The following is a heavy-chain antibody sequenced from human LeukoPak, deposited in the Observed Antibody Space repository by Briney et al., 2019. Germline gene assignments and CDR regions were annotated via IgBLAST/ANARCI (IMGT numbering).Heavy chain of an antibody. CDR2: ITSSGSNT. V-gene: IGHV3-48*03. Sequence: GGSLRLSCAASGFTFSIFEMNWVRQAPGKGLEWVSYITSSGSNTYYADSVKGRFTLSRENAKSSLYLQMNSLRAEDTAVYYCARANSGDDSFGYGFDPWGQGTLV. D-gene: IGHD5-12*01. J-gene: IGHJ5*02. CDR1: GFTFSIFE. CDR3: ARANSGDDSFGYGFDP.